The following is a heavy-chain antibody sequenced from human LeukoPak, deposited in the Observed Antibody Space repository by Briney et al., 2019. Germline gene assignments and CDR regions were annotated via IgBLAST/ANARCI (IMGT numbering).Heavy chain of an antibody. Sequence: GASVKVSCKASGYTFTSYYMNWVGQAPGQGLEWMGWINPNSGGTNYAQKFQGRVTMTRDTSISTAYMELSRLRSDDTAVYYCATRQWLGRGDYWGQGTLVTVSS. CDR3: ATRQWLGRGDY. D-gene: IGHD6-19*01. CDR1: GYTFTSYY. CDR2: INPNSGGT. J-gene: IGHJ4*02. V-gene: IGHV1-2*02.